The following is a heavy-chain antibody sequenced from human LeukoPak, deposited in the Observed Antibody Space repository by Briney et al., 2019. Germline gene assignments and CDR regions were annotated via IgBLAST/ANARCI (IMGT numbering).Heavy chain of an antibody. CDR1: GFSLSPRATG. V-gene: IGHV2-5*01. CDR2: IYWTDDK. D-gene: IGHD1-7*01. J-gene: IGHJ4*02. Sequence: SGPSLGIPTETLTLTFTFSGFSLSPRATGVGWIRQPPRKALEWLALIYWTDDKSYSPSLKSRLTITKDTSKNQVVLTMTNMEPVDTATYYCAHRTVTGTTEYFDYWGQGTLVTVSS. CDR3: AHRTVTGTTEYFDY.